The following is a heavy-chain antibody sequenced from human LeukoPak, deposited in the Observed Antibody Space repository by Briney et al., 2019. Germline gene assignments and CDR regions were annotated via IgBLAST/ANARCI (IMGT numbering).Heavy chain of an antibody. Sequence: PGGSLRLSCAASGFTFSSYEMNWVRQAPGKGLEWVSSISSSSSYIYYADSVKGRFTISRDNAKNSLYLQMNSLRAEDTAVYYCARGKVTTTYWYFDLWGRGTLVTVSS. CDR2: ISSSSSYI. CDR3: ARGKVTTTYWYFDL. D-gene: IGHD4-17*01. CDR1: GFTFSSYE. V-gene: IGHV3-21*01. J-gene: IGHJ2*01.